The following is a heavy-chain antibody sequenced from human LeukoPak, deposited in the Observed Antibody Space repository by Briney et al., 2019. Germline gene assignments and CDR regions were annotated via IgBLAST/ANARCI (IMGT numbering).Heavy chain of an antibody. CDR2: ISGSGGST. CDR3: AKEGNYDSSGYLDY. V-gene: IGHV3-23*01. D-gene: IGHD3-22*01. CDR1: GFTFSSYA. Sequence: GGSLRLSCAASGFTFSSYAMSWVRQAPGKGLEWVLAISGSGGSTYYAASVKGRFTISRDNSKNTLYLQMNSLRAEDTAVYYCAKEGNYDSSGYLDYWGQGTLVTVSS. J-gene: IGHJ4*02.